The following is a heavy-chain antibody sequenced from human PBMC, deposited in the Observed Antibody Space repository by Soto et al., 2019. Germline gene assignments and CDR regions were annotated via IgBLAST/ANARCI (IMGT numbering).Heavy chain of an antibody. CDR3: AVYDSSCPPFGY. CDR1: GYTFTSYG. V-gene: IGHV1-18*01. J-gene: IGHJ4*02. Sequence: VASVKVSCEASGYTFTSYGISWVRHAPGQGLEWMGWISASNGNTHCAQKLQGRVTMTTDTSTSTAYMELRSLRSDDTAVYYCAVYDSSCPPFGYWGQGTLIIV. CDR2: ISASNGNT. D-gene: IGHD3-22*01.